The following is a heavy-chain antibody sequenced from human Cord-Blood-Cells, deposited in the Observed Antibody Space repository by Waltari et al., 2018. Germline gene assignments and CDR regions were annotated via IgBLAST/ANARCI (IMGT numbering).Heavy chain of an antibody. Sequence: QLQLQESGPGLVKPSETLSLTCTVSGGSISSSSYYWGWIRQPPGKGLEWIGSIYYSGATYYNPSLKSRVTISVDTSKNQFSLKLSSATAADTAVYYCARRGVNWGNWYFDLWGRGTLVTVSS. CDR2: IYYSGAT. CDR3: ARRGVNWGNWYFDL. CDR1: GGSISSSSYY. V-gene: IGHV4-39*01. J-gene: IGHJ2*01. D-gene: IGHD7-27*01.